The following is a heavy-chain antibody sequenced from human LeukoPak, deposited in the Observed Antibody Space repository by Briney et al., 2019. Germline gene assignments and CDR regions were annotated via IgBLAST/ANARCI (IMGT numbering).Heavy chain of an antibody. Sequence: SETLSLTCTVSGGSISSYYWSWIRQPPGKGLEWIGYIYYSGSTNYNPSFKSRVTISVDTSKNQFSLKLSSVTAADTAVYYCARRRSSYYFDYWGQGTLVTVSS. CDR3: ARRRSSYYFDY. CDR2: IYYSGST. J-gene: IGHJ4*02. V-gene: IGHV4-59*08. CDR1: GGSISSYY.